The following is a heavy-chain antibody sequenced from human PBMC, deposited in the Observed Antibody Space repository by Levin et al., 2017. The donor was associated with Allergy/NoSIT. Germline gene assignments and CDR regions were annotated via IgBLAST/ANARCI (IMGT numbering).Heavy chain of an antibody. J-gene: IGHJ4*02. CDR1: GFTFTSFA. D-gene: IGHD1-26*01. Sequence: GGSLRLSCAASGFTFTSFAISWVRQAPGKGLEWVSAISSGGDYIYYGDSVKGRFTVSRDNSKNTVYLQMNSLRAEDTAVYYCAKEGAPVGRTYFDYWGQGTLVTVSS. CDR2: ISSGGDYI. CDR3: AKEGAPVGRTYFDY. V-gene: IGHV3-23*01.